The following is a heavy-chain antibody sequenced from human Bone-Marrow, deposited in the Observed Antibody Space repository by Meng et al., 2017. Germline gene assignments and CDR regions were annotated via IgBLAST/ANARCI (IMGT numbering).Heavy chain of an antibody. V-gene: IGHV4-39*07. J-gene: IGHJ4*02. CDR2: IYYSGST. CDR1: GGAISSSSYY. D-gene: IGHD4-11*01. Sequence: LHLQEPGPGLLKPSETLPLPCTGSGGAISSSSYYWGWIRHPPGKGLEWIGSIYYSGSTYYNPSLKSRVTISVDTSKNQFSLKLSSVTAADSAVYYCARGPTTMAHDFDYWGQGTLVTVSS. CDR3: ARGPTTMAHDFDY.